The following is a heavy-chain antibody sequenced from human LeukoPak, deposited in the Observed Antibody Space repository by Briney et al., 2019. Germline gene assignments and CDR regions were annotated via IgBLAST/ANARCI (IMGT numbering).Heavy chain of an antibody. V-gene: IGHV3-30*01. D-gene: IGHD5-12*01. CDR1: GFTFSSYA. CDR3: ARDGGGYDPFDY. J-gene: IGHJ4*02. CDR2: ISYDGSNK. Sequence: PGGSLRLSCAASGFTFSSYAMHWVRQAPGKGLKWVAVISYDGSNKYYADSVKGRFTISRDNSKNTLYLQMNSLRAEDTAVYYCARDGGGYDPFDYWGQGTLVTVSS.